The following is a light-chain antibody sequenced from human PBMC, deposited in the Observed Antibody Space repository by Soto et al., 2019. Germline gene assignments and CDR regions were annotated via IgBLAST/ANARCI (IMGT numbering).Light chain of an antibody. V-gene: IGKV1-5*03. CDR1: QTISSW. CDR3: QQYNSYS. CDR2: KAS. Sequence: DIQMTQSPSTLSGSVGDRVTITCRASQTISSWLAWYQQKPGKAPKLLIYKASTLKSGVPSRFSGSGSGTEFTLTISSMQPDYFATYYCQQYNSYSFGQGTRLEIK. J-gene: IGKJ5*01.